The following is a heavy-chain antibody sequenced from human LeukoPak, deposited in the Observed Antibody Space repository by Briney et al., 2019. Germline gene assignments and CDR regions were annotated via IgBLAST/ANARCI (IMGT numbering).Heavy chain of an antibody. CDR2: INHSGST. CDR1: GGPISSRHDY. D-gene: IGHD3-3*01. J-gene: IGHJ5*02. V-gene: IGHV4-39*01. CDR3: ARPDEYDFWFDP. Sequence: SETLSHTCTVSGGPISSRHDYWGWIRQPPGKGLEWNGEINHSGSTNHNPSLKSRVTISVDTSKNLFAVKLSSVTAADTAVYYCARPDEYDFWFDPWGQGTLVTVSS.